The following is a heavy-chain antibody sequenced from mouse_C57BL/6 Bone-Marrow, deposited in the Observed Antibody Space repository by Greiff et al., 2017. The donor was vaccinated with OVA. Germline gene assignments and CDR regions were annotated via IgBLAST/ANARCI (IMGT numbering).Heavy chain of an antibody. V-gene: IGHV1-50*01. CDR1: GYTFTSYW. D-gene: IGHD1-1*01. CDR3: ARSDYYGSSYCWYFDV. J-gene: IGHJ1*03. Sequence: VQLQQPGAELVKPGASVKLSCKASGYTFTSYWMQWVKQRPGQGLEWIGEIDPSDSYTNYKQKFKGKATLTVDTSSSTAYMQLSSLTSEDSAVYYCARSDYYGSSYCWYFDVWGTGTTVTVSS. CDR2: IDPSDSYT.